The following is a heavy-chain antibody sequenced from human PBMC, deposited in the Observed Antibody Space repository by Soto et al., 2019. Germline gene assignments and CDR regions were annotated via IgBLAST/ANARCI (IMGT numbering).Heavy chain of an antibody. J-gene: IGHJ4*02. V-gene: IGHV4-4*07. Sequence: SEPLSLTCTVSGGSINTFYWSWVRQPAGKGLEWIGRIFSSGSTSFNPSLESRVAMSVDTSKNHFSLNLSSVTAADMAVYYCAREGSYSAYNFAHGIQLWSFDFWGQGALVTVSS. CDR2: IFSSGST. CDR1: GGSINTFY. CDR3: AREGSYSAYNFAHGIQLWSFDF. D-gene: IGHD5-12*01.